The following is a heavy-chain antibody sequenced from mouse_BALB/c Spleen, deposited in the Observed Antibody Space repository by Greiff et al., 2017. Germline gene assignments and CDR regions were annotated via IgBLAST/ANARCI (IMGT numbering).Heavy chain of an antibody. CDR2: INPYNDGT. D-gene: IGHD3-3*01. Sequence: EVQLQQSGPELVKPGASVKMSCKASGYTFTSYVMHWVKQKPGQGLEWIGYINPYNDGTKYNEKFKGKATLTSDKSSSTAYMELSSLTSEDSAAYYCARGGNLGTGWYFDVWGAGTTVTVSS. CDR3: ARGGNLGTGWYFDV. V-gene: IGHV1-14*01. J-gene: IGHJ1*01. CDR1: GYTFTSYV.